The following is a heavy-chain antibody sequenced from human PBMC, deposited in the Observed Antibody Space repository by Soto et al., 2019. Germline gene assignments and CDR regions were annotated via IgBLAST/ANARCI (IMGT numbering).Heavy chain of an antibody. V-gene: IGHV3-30-3*01. D-gene: IGHD2-21*02. CDR1: SFTLNTRP. CDR2: ISFDGSKK. CDR3: AREKRNAEQIVVVPVGLSY. J-gene: IGHJ1*01. Sequence: GGPLRLSCAAWSFTLNTRPRHWVRQAPCKGLAGVPVISFDGSKKYYADSVKGRFTIFRDTSKNTLHLQMTALTPEDTGVYSCAREKRNAEQIVVVPVGLSYWGQGTLVTVSS.